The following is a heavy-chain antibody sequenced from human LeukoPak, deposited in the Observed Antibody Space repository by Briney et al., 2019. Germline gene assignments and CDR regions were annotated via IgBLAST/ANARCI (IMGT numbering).Heavy chain of an antibody. Sequence: SETLSLTCTVSGGSISSSSYYWGWIRQPPGKGLEWIGSIDDSGSTYYNPSFRSRFTVSADTAKNQFCLKLSSVTAAATAVYYCARHINLTPRWFDPWGQGTLVTVSS. J-gene: IGHJ5*02. V-gene: IGHV4-39*01. CDR3: ARHINLTPRWFDP. CDR2: IDDSGST. CDR1: GGSISSSSYY.